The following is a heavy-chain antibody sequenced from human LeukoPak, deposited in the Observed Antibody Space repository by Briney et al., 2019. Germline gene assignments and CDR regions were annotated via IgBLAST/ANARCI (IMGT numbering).Heavy chain of an antibody. CDR3: AINLPYYDILTGYYSMDV. D-gene: IGHD3-9*01. CDR2: IYSGGST. Sequence: GGSLRLSCAASGFTFSSYAMSWVRQAPGKGLEWVSDIYSGGSTYYADSVKGRFTISRDNSKNTLYLQMNSLRAEDTAVYYCAINLPYYDILTGYYSMDVWGQGTTVTVSS. V-gene: IGHV3-66*01. CDR1: GFTFSSYA. J-gene: IGHJ6*02.